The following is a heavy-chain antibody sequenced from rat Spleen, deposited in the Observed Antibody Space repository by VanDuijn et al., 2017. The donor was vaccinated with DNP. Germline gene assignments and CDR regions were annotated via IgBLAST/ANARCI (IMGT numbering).Heavy chain of an antibody. CDR3: SLYYYDGSYSYY. J-gene: IGHJ2*01. CDR1: GITFSTAW. V-gene: IGHV6-6*01. Sequence: EVQVMESGGGLVQPGNSLKLSCATSGITFSTAWMYWYRQFPEKRLEWVARIKAKSDNYATDYTESVKGKFTISRDESKSSIYLQMNNLKEEDTAIYYLSLYYYDGSYSYYWGQGVMVTVSS. CDR2: IKAKSDNYAT. D-gene: IGHD1-12*02.